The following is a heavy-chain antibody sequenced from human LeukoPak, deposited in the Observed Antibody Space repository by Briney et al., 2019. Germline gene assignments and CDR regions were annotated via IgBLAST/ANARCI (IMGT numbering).Heavy chain of an antibody. CDR1: GASFSGYY. V-gene: IGHV4-34*01. CDR2: IDHSGSS. D-gene: IGHD6-13*01. Sequence: SETLSLTCVVSGASFSGYYWSWIRQSPGKGLEWIGEIDHSGSSNYNMSLKSRVTISLDTSKNQFSLKVNSVTAADTAVYYCAGRMTWYGGDAFNIWGQGTMVTVSS. J-gene: IGHJ3*02. CDR3: AGRMTWYGGDAFNI.